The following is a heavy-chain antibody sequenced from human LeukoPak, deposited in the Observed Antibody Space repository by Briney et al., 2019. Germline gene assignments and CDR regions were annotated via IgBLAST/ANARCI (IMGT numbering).Heavy chain of an antibody. V-gene: IGHV3-7*01. Sequence: PGGSLRLSCAASGFTLSSYWMSWVRQAPGKGLEWVANIKQDGSEKYYVDSVKGRFTTSRDNAKNSLYLQMNSLRAEDTAVYYCARPYSSGWLSDYWGQGTLVTVSS. J-gene: IGHJ4*02. D-gene: IGHD6-13*01. CDR2: IKQDGSEK. CDR1: GFTLSSYW. CDR3: ARPYSSGWLSDY.